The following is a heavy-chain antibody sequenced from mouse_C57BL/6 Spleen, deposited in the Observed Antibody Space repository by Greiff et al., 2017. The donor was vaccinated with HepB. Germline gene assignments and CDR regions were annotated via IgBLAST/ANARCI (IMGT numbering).Heavy chain of an antibody. V-gene: IGHV1-22*01. CDR1: GYTFTDYN. D-gene: IGHD4-1*01. CDR3: AREDWDDYAMDY. CDR2: INPNNGGT. J-gene: IGHJ4*01. Sequence: EVQLQQSGPELVKPGASVKMSCKASGYTFTDYNMHWVKQSHGKSLEWIGYINPNNGGTSYNQKFKGKATLTVNKSSSTAYMELRSLTSEDSAVYDCAREDWDDYAMDYWGQGTAVTVSS.